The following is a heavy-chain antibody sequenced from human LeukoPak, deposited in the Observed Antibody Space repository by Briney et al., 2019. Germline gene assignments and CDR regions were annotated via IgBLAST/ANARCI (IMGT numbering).Heavy chain of an antibody. CDR2: IKQDGSEK. CDR3: ARGYESGE. CDR1: GFTFSDFW. J-gene: IGHJ4*02. Sequence: GGSLRLSCAASGFTFSDFWMNWVRQAPGKGREWVASIKQDGSEKYYVDSVKGRFSISRDNAKNSLHLQMNSLRAEDTAVYYCARGYESGEWGQGTLVTVSS. V-gene: IGHV3-7*03. D-gene: IGHD5-12*01.